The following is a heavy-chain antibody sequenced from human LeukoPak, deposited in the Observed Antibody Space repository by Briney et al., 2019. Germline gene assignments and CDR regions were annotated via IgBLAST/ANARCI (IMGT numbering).Heavy chain of an antibody. CDR3: AKIGRGGNRFDP. CDR2: IDPNSGDT. D-gene: IGHD2-15*01. J-gene: IGHJ5*02. V-gene: IGHV1-2*02. Sequence: ASVKVSCKASGYTFTGYYMHWVRQAPGQGLEWMGWIDPNSGDTKYAQKFQGRVTMTRDTSISTAYMEMSRLRSDDTAVYYCAKIGRGGNRFDPWGQGTMVTVSS. CDR1: GYTFTGYY.